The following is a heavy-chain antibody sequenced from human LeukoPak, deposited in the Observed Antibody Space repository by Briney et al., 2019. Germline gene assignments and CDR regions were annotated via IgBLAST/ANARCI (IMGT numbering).Heavy chain of an antibody. CDR3: AKGGPYGGNSTGDY. D-gene: IGHD4-23*01. Sequence: QTGGSLRLSCAASGFTFSNYVMQWVRQAPGKGLEWVALILYDGSNEFYADSVKGRFTISRDNSKNTLYLQMNSLRAEDTAVYYCAKGGPYGGNSTGDYWGQGTLVTVSS. CDR1: GFTFSNYV. V-gene: IGHV3-30*02. J-gene: IGHJ4*02. CDR2: ILYDGSNE.